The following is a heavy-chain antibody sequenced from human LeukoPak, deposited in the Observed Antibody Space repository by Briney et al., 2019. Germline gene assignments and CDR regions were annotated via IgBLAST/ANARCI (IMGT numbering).Heavy chain of an antibody. CDR1: GGSISSSSYY. CDR3: AATGYYPNWFDP. V-gene: IGHV4-39*07. D-gene: IGHD3-9*01. J-gene: IGHJ5*02. Sequence: SETLSLTCTVSGGSISSSSYYWGWIRQPPGKGLEWIGSIYYSGSTYYNPSLKSRVTISVDTSENQFSLKLSSVTAADTAVYYCAATGYYPNWFDPCGQGTLVTVSS. CDR2: IYYSGST.